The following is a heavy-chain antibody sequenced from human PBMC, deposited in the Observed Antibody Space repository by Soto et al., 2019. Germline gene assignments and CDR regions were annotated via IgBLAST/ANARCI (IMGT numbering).Heavy chain of an antibody. Sequence: SETLSLTCAVYGGSFSGYYWSWIRQPPGKGLEWIGEINHSGSTNYNPSLKSRVTISVDTSKNQFSLKLSSVTAADTAVYYCARAFGGSYYGAMDYWGPGTLVTVSS. CDR2: INHSGST. D-gene: IGHD1-26*01. J-gene: IGHJ4*02. V-gene: IGHV4-34*01. CDR1: GGSFSGYY. CDR3: ARAFGGSYYGAMDY.